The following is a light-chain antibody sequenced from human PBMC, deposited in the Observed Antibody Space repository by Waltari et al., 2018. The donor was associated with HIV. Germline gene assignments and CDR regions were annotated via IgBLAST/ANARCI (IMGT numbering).Light chain of an antibody. CDR1: SAHSTYA. Sequence: QLVLTQSPSASASLRASVKLTCTLISAHSTYAIAWHQHQPDQGPPYLMKLNSDGSHRKGDGIPDRFSGSASGAERYLTISNVQSEDEGIYYCQTWGAGTVVFGGGTKLSVL. CDR2: LNSDGSH. J-gene: IGLJ2*01. CDR3: QTWGAGTVV. V-gene: IGLV4-69*01.